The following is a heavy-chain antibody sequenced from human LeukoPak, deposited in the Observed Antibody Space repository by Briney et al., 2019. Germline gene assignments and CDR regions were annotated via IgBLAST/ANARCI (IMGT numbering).Heavy chain of an antibody. D-gene: IGHD3-10*01. V-gene: IGHV3-23*01. CDR3: AKTNGSYWYFDY. J-gene: IGHJ4*02. CDR2: ISGSGGNT. CDR1: GFTFSSYA. Sequence: GGSLRLSCAASGFTFSSYAMSWVRQAPGKGLEWVSGISGSGGNTFYADSVKGLFTISRDNSKNTLYLQMNSLRAEDTAIYYCAKTNGSYWYFDYWGQGTLVTVSS.